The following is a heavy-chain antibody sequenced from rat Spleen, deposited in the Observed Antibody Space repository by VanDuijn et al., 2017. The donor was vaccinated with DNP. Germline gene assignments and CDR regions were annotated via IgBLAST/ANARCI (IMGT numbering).Heavy chain of an antibody. CDR2: ISYDGSST. Sequence: EVQLVESGGGLVQPGRSLKLSCAASGFTFSDYNMAWVRQAPKKGLEWVATISYDGSSTYYRDSVKGRFTISRDNAKSTLYLQMDSLRSEDTATYYCARQGREYLRSGYFDFWGPGTMVTVSS. CDR1: GFTFSDYN. D-gene: IGHD2-5*01. J-gene: IGHJ1*01. V-gene: IGHV5-7*01. CDR3: ARQGREYLRSGYFDF.